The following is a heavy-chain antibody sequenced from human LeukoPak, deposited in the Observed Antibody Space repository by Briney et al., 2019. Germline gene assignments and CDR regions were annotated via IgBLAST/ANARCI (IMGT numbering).Heavy chain of an antibody. Sequence: GGSLRLSCAASGFTFSSYWMSWVRQAPGKGLEWVANIKQDGSEKYYVDSVKGRFTISRDNAKNSLYLQMNSLRAEDTAVYYCAREGPGYSSGWDNSPHYWGQGTLVTVSS. CDR1: GFTFSSYW. CDR2: IKQDGSEK. CDR3: AREGPGYSSGWDNSPHY. J-gene: IGHJ4*02. D-gene: IGHD6-19*01. V-gene: IGHV3-7*01.